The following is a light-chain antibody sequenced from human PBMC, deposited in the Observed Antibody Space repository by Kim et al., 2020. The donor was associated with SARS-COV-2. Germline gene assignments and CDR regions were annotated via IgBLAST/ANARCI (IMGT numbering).Light chain of an antibody. J-gene: IGKJ2*02. CDR3: QQYNNWPPGT. CDR2: GAS. Sequence: VSPGESATPSCRASQSVGSRLAWYQQKPGQSPRLLIYGASARATGIPARFSGSGSGTDFSLTISSLQSEDFAVYYCQQYNNWPPGTFGQGTRLEIK. CDR1: QSVGSR. V-gene: IGKV3-15*01.